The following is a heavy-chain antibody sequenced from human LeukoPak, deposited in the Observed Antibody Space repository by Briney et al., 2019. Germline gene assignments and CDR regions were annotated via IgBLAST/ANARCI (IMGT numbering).Heavy chain of an antibody. CDR1: GGSLISDY. J-gene: IGHJ1*01. D-gene: IGHD3-10*01. CDR3: ARFRLGGYFKD. Sequence: SETLSHTFTVSGGSLISDYWSWIRQPPGKGLECIGHIYYTGSTNYNSSLRRRVTISVDTSKKHFSLKLSSVTAADTAVYYCARFRLGGYFKDWGEGTLVTVSS. V-gene: IGHV4-59*01. CDR2: IYYTGST.